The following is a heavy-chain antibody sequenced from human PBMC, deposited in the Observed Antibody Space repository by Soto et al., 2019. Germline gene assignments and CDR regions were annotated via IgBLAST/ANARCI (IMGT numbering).Heavy chain of an antibody. J-gene: IGHJ4*02. Sequence: ASVKVSCKASGYTFTSYAMHWVRQAPGQRLEWMGWINAGNGNTKYSQKFQGRVTITRDTSAGTAYMELSSVRSEDTAVYYCARGRSGWTGFDYWGQGTLVTVSS. CDR3: ARGRSGWTGFDY. CDR2: INAGNGNT. V-gene: IGHV1-3*01. D-gene: IGHD6-19*01. CDR1: GYTFTSYA.